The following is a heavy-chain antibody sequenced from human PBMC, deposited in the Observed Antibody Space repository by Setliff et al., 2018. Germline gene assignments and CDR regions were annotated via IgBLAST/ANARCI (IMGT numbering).Heavy chain of an antibody. CDR1: ADTFTGYY. V-gene: IGHV1-69*05. Sequence: SVKVSCKASADTFTGYYVHWVRQAPGQGLEWMGWTIPLFGTTDYAQKFHGRVTIITDESTSTAYMELSSLTSDDTAVYYCAREGVDTRSSTDYRYYMDVWGKGTTVTVSS. D-gene: IGHD5-18*01. CDR3: AREGVDTRSSTDYRYYMDV. J-gene: IGHJ6*03. CDR2: TIPLFGTT.